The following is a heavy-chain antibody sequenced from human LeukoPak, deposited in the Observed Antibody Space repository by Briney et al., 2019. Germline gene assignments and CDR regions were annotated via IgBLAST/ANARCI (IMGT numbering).Heavy chain of an antibody. V-gene: IGHV3-7*03. J-gene: IGHJ5*01. Sequence: GGSLRLSCTASGFPFSNYWMRWVRQAPGKGLEWVANIKQDGDEKDYVDSVKGRFTISRDNAENSLYLQMNSLRAGDTAVYYCARKRHYYENVKGWIDSWGQGILVTVSS. CDR1: GFPFSNYW. D-gene: IGHD3-16*01. CDR2: IKQDGDEK. CDR3: ARKRHYYENVKGWIDS.